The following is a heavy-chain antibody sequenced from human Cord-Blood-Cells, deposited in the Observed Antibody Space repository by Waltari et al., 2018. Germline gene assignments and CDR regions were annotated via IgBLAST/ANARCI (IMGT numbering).Heavy chain of an antibody. Sequence: QLQMVHSGAEVKKPGASVKVSCKASGYTFTSYVISWVRQAPGQALEWMGWISAYNGNTNYAQKLQGRVTMTTDTSTSTAYMELRSLRSDDTAVYYCARTVVAGNWFDPWGQGTLVTVSS. V-gene: IGHV1-18*01. CDR3: ARTVVAGNWFDP. CDR1: GYTFTSYV. CDR2: ISAYNGNT. D-gene: IGHD6-19*01. J-gene: IGHJ5*02.